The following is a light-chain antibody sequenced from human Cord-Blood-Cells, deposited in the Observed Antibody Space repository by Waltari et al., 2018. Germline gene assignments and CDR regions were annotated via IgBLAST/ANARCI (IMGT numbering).Light chain of an antibody. CDR3: GSYTSSSTPYV. V-gene: IGLV2-14*01. CDR2: DVS. Sequence: QSALTQPASVSGSPGQSITISCTGTSSDVGGYNYVSWYQQHPGKAPKLMIYDVSKRPSGVSNRFSGSKSGNTASLTISGLQAEDEADYYCGSYTSSSTPYVFGTGTKVTVL. J-gene: IGLJ1*01. CDR1: SSDVGGYNY.